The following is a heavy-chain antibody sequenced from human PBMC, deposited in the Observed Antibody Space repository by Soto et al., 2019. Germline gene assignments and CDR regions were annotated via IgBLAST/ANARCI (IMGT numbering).Heavy chain of an antibody. CDR2: ISANNGNT. CDR1: GYTFTSYG. J-gene: IGHJ4*02. CDR3: ARHDGSGWSAY. V-gene: IGHV1-18*01. D-gene: IGHD6-19*01. Sequence: GASVKVSCKASGYTFTSYGVSWVRQAPGQGLEWMGWISANNGNTNYAQLLQGRVTMTTDSSTSTAYMERRSLRSDDSAMYYCARHDGSGWSAYWGQGTLVTVSS.